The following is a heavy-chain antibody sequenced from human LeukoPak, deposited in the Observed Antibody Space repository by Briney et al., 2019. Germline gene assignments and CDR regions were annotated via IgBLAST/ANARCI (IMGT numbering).Heavy chain of an antibody. V-gene: IGHV1-24*01. CDR2: FDPEDGET. CDR3: ATLPQDYDFSNWFDA. D-gene: IGHD3-3*01. Sequence: ASVKVSCKVSGYTLTELSMHWVRQAPGKGREWMGGFDPEDGETIYAQKVQGRVTMTEDTATDTAYMELSSLRSEDTAVYYCATLPQDYDFSNWFDACGQGTLVTVSS. CDR1: GYTLTELS. J-gene: IGHJ5*02.